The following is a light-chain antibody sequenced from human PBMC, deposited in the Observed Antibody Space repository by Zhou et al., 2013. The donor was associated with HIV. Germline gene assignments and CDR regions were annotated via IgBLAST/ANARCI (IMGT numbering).Light chain of an antibody. CDR1: QSLLHSNGYDY. CDR3: MQALQTPPT. V-gene: IGKV2-28*01. J-gene: IGKJ1*01. Sequence: DIVMTQSPLSLSVSPGEPASISCRSSQSLLHSNGYDYLDWYLQKPGQSPQLLIYLGSNRASGVPDRFSGSGSDTDFTLKISRVEAEDVGIYYCMQALQTPPTFGQGTKVEIK. CDR2: LGS.